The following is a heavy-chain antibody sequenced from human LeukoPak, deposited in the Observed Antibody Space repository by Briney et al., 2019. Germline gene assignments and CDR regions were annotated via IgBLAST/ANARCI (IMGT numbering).Heavy chain of an antibody. CDR1: GGSFSGYY. Sequence: SETLSLTCAVYGGSFSGYYWSWIRQPPGKGLEWIGEINHSGSTNYNPSLKSRVTISVDTSKNQFSLKLSSVTAADTAVYYCAKGPVRGSSWWYFDLWGRGTLVTVSS. CDR3: AKGPVRGSSWWYFDL. J-gene: IGHJ2*01. CDR2: INHSGST. D-gene: IGHD1-26*01. V-gene: IGHV4-34*01.